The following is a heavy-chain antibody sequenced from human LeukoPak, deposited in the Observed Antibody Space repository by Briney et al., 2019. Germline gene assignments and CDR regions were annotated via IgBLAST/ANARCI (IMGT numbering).Heavy chain of an antibody. D-gene: IGHD4-17*01. J-gene: IGHJ4*02. V-gene: IGHV3-53*01. CDR1: GFTFSEAW. CDR3: VRGDYGDYTLFDY. Sequence: PGGSLRLSCAASGFTFSEAWMSWVRQAPGKGLEWVSVIYSGGSTYYADSVKGRFTISRDNSKNTLYLQMNSLRAEDTAVYYCVRGDYGDYTLFDYWGQGTLVTVSS. CDR2: IYSGGST.